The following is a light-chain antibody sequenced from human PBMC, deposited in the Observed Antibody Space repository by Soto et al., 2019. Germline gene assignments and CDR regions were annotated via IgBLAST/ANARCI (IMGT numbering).Light chain of an antibody. V-gene: IGKV3-15*01. Sequence: EIVMTQSPATLSVAPGERATLSCRASQSISSNLIWYQQKPGQAPRLLIHGASTRATGIPARFSGSGSGTEFTLTISSLQSEYSAVYFCQQYDDWPPLSFGGGTRVEIK. CDR1: QSISSN. J-gene: IGKJ4*01. CDR2: GAS. CDR3: QQYDDWPPLS.